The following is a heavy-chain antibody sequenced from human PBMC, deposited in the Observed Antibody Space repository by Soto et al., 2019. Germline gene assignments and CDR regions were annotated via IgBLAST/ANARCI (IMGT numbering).Heavy chain of an antibody. Sequence: SVKVSCKASGGTFSSYAISWVRQAPGQGLEWMGGIIPIFGTANYAQKFHGRVTITADESTSTAYMELSSLRSEDTAVYYCAREPQLRDGYNYWGQGTLVTVSS. V-gene: IGHV1-69*13. CDR3: AREPQLRDGYNY. D-gene: IGHD5-12*01. J-gene: IGHJ4*02. CDR2: IIPIFGTA. CDR1: GGTFSSYA.